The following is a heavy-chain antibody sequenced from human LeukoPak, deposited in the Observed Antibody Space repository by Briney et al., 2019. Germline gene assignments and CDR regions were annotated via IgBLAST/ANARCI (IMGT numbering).Heavy chain of an antibody. CDR3: AREYFGSYYVSNYFDY. Sequence: GASVKVSCKASGGTFSSYAISWVRQAPGQGLEWMGGIIPIFGTANYAQKFEGRVTITAHESTSTAYMELSSLISEDTAVYYCAREYFGSYYVSNYFDYWGQGTLVTVSS. D-gene: IGHD1-26*01. V-gene: IGHV1-69*13. CDR2: IIPIFGTA. CDR1: GGTFSSYA. J-gene: IGHJ4*02.